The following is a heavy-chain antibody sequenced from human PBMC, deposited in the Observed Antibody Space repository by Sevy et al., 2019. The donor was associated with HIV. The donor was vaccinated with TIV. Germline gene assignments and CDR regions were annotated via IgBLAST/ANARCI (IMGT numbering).Heavy chain of an antibody. V-gene: IGHV1-18*01. Sequence: ASVKVSCKASGYTFTSYGISWVRQAPGQGLEWMGWISAYNGNTNYAQKLQGRVTMTTDTSTSTAYKELRSLRSDDTAVYYCARGPHPGIAVAGNHPNFDYWGQGTLVTVSS. CDR2: ISAYNGNT. J-gene: IGHJ4*02. CDR3: ARGPHPGIAVAGNHPNFDY. D-gene: IGHD6-19*01. CDR1: GYTFTSYG.